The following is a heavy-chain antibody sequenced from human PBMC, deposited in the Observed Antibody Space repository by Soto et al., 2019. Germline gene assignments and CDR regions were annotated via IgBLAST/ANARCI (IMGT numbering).Heavy chain of an antibody. CDR3: AKVVSWYFDWLVGDSFDY. Sequence: QVQLVESGGGVVQPGGSLILSCAVSGFSFSNYGMHWLRQAPGKGLEWVAVISYDETYKYFADSVRGRFTISRDNSKSTLFLQSNSLRPDDTAVYYCAKVVSWYFDWLVGDSFDYWGQGTLVTVSS. V-gene: IGHV3-30*18. CDR2: ISYDETYK. J-gene: IGHJ4*02. D-gene: IGHD3-9*01. CDR1: GFSFSNYG.